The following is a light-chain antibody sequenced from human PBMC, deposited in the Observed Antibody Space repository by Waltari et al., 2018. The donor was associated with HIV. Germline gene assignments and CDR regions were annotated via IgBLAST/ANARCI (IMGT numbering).Light chain of an antibody. V-gene: IGLV2-23*01. CDR3: CSYAGSTTWL. CDR1: SSDVGSDNL. CDR2: EDD. J-gene: IGLJ3*02. Sequence: SALTQPASVSGSPGQAITVSCTGSSSDVGSDNLVSWYQQHPGKAPKLMIYEDDKRPSGVSNRFSGSKSGNTASLTISGLQAEDEADYYCCSYAGSTTWLFGGGTKLTVL.